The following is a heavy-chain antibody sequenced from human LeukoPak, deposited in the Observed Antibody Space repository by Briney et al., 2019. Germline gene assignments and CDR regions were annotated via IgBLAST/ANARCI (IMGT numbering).Heavy chain of an antibody. V-gene: IGHV4-59*08. J-gene: IGHJ5*02. Sequence: SETLSLTCTVSGGSISSYYWSWIRQPPGKGLEGIGYIYYSGSTNHNPSLKSRVTISVDTSKNQFSLKLSSVTAADTAVYYCARHLGVVAGNWFDPWGQGTLVTVSS. CDR1: GGSISSYY. CDR2: IYYSGST. CDR3: ARHLGVVAGNWFDP. D-gene: IGHD6-19*01.